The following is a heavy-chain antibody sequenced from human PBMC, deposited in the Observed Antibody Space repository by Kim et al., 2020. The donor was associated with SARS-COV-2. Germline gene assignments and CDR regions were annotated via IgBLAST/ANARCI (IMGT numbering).Heavy chain of an antibody. CDR3: ARLGYYGSGSHPDY. J-gene: IGHJ4*02. D-gene: IGHD3-10*01. Sequence: VDSLKGRFPISRDNARNSLYLQMTSLRAEDTAVYYCARLGYYGSGSHPDYWGQGTLVTVSS. V-gene: IGHV3-21*01.